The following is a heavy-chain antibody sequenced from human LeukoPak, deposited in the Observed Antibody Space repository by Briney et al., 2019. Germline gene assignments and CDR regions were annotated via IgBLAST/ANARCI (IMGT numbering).Heavy chain of an antibody. CDR3: AKGAARLSLFTSFDY. CDR1: GFTFDDYA. CDR2: ISWNSGSI. V-gene: IGHV3-9*03. Sequence: GGSLRLSCAASGFTFDDYAMHWVRQAPGKGLEWVSGISWNSGSIGYADSAKGRFTISRDNANNSLYLQMNSLRPEDMALYYCAKGAARLSLFTSFDYWGQGTLVTVSS. J-gene: IGHJ4*02. D-gene: IGHD3-16*01.